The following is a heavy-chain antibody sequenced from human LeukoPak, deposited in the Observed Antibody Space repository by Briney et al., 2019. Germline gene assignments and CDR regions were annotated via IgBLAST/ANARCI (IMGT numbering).Heavy chain of an antibody. V-gene: IGHV3-33*08. CDR1: GGSFSGYY. D-gene: IGHD5-18*01. J-gene: IGHJ4*02. Sequence: LSLTCAVYGGSFSGYYWSWIRQPPGKGLEWVAVIWYDGSNKYYAVSVKGRFTISRDNSKNTLYLQMNSLRAEDTAVYYCARDDLGYSYGYADYWGQGTLVTVSS. CDR3: ARDDLGYSYGYADY. CDR2: IWYDGSNK.